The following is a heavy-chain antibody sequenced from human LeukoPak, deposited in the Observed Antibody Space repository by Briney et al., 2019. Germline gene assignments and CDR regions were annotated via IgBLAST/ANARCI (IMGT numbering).Heavy chain of an antibody. CDR1: GFTFSSYE. Sequence: GGSLRLSCAASGFTFSSYEMNWVRQAPGKGLEWVSYISSSGSTIYYADSVKGRFTISRDNAKNSLYLQMNSLRAEDTAVYYCARVGYYDSSGYFGYYFDYWGQGTLVTVSS. J-gene: IGHJ4*02. CDR3: ARVGYYDSSGYFGYYFDY. V-gene: IGHV3-48*03. CDR2: ISSSGSTI. D-gene: IGHD3-22*01.